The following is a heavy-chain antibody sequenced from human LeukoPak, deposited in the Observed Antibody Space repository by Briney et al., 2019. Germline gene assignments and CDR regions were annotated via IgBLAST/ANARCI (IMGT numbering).Heavy chain of an antibody. CDR3: ARDGYYYDSSGYYPWGY. J-gene: IGHJ4*02. CDR1: GYTFTGYY. V-gene: IGHV1-2*02. CDR2: INPNSGGT. Sequence: ASVKVSCKASGYTFTGYYMHWVRQAPGQGLEWMGWINPNSGGTNYAQKFQGRVTMTRDTSISTAYMELGRLRSDDTAVYCCARDGYYYDSSGYYPWGYWGQGTLVTVSS. D-gene: IGHD3-22*01.